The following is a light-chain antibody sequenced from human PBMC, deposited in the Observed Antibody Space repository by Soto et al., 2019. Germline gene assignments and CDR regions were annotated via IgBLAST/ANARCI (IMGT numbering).Light chain of an antibody. CDR3: QQSYSTTWT. CDR1: QSISNN. V-gene: IGKV1-39*01. CDR2: AAS. Sequence: DIQMTQSPSSLSASVGDRVTFXXRASQSISNNLNWYQQKPGKAPKIXIYAASSLQSGVPSRFSGSGSETDFTLTISSLQPEDFATYSCQQSYSTTWTFGQGTKVDIK. J-gene: IGKJ1*01.